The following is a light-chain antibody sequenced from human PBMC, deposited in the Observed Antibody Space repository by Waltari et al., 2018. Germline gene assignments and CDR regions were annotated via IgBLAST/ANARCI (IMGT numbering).Light chain of an antibody. Sequence: DIQMTQSPSSLSASVGYRVTITCRASQAISNYIAWYQQKPGTAPNLLIYAASTLQSGVPSRFSGSGSGTVFTLTISSLQPEDVATYYCQKYDSAATWTFGQGTKVEIK. CDR3: QKYDSAATWT. V-gene: IGKV1-27*01. CDR2: AAS. CDR1: QAISNY. J-gene: IGKJ1*01.